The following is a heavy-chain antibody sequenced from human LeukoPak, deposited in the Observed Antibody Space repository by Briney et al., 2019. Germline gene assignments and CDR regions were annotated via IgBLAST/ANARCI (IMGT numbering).Heavy chain of an antibody. CDR2: IYYSGST. V-gene: IGHV4-39*07. Sequence: SETLSLTCTVSGGSISSSSYYWGWIRQPPGKGLEWIGSIYYSGSTYYNPSLKSRVTITVDTSKNQFSLKLSSVTAADTAVYYCARDRIQLWLNYYYYYYMDVWGKGTTVTVSS. CDR1: GGSISSSSYY. CDR3: ARDRIQLWLNYYYYYYMDV. D-gene: IGHD5-18*01. J-gene: IGHJ6*03.